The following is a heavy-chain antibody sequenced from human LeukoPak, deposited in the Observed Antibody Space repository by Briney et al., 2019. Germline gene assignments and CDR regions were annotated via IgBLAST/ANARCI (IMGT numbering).Heavy chain of an antibody. Sequence: GASVKVSCKVSGYTLTELSMHWVRQAPGKGLEWMGGFDPGDGETIYAQKFQGRVTMTEDTSTDTAYMELSSLRSEDTAVYYCATSIGSYSPFDYWGQGTLVTVSS. J-gene: IGHJ4*02. CDR2: FDPGDGET. V-gene: IGHV1-24*01. D-gene: IGHD1-26*01. CDR3: ATSIGSYSPFDY. CDR1: GYTLTELS.